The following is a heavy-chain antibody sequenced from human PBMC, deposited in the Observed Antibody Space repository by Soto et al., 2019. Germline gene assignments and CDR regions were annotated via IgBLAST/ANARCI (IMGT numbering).Heavy chain of an antibody. V-gene: IGHV3-13*01. CDR1: GFTFSSYD. Sequence: EVQLVESGGGLVQPGGSLRLSCAASGFTFSSYDMHWVRQATGKGLEWVSAIGTAGDTYYPGSVKGRFTISRENAKNSMYLQINRLRAGDTAVYYCARDRSSTPGSNWFDPWGQGTLVTVSS. J-gene: IGHJ5*02. CDR2: IGTAGDT. CDR3: ARDRSSTPGSNWFDP. D-gene: IGHD6-13*01.